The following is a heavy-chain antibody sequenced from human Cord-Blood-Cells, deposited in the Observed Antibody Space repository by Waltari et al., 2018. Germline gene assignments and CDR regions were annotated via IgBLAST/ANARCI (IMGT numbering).Heavy chain of an antibody. CDR3: ATLGFYYYYGMDV. J-gene: IGHJ6*02. CDR1: GYTLTELS. Sequence: QVQLVQSGAEVKKPGASVKVSCKVSGYTLTELSMHWVRPAPGKGRQWMGGFEPEDGETIYGRKCQGRGTMTEDTSTDTACMVLSILRSEDTALYYCATLGFYYYYGMDVWGQGTTVTGSS. V-gene: IGHV1-24*01. D-gene: IGHD7-27*01. CDR2: FEPEDGET.